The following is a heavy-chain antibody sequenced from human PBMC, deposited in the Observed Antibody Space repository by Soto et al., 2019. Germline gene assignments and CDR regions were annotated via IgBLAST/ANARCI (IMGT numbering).Heavy chain of an antibody. CDR3: ATYPPSNFGVVFSWPPDY. V-gene: IGHV4-34*01. D-gene: IGHD3-3*01. Sequence: ASETLSLTCAVSGGSFSGYYWSWIRQPPGKGLEWIGEINHSGSTNYNPSLKSRVTISVDTSKNQVSLKLSSVTAADTAVYYCATYPPSNFGVVFSWPPDYWGQGTLVT. CDR2: INHSGST. CDR1: GGSFSGYY. J-gene: IGHJ4*02.